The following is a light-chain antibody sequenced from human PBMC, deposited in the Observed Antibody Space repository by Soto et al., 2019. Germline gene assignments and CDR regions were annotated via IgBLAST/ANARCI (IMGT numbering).Light chain of an antibody. CDR2: VAS. J-gene: IGKJ4*01. CDR1: QSVSIN. V-gene: IGKV3-20*01. CDR3: QPYGSSPLT. Sequence: EIVMTQSPATLSVSPGERATLSGRASQSVSINLACYQQKPGQAPRLLIYVASSRATGITYRFSGSGAGTYFNLTISRLEPEDFAVYYCQPYGSSPLTFGGGTKVDIK.